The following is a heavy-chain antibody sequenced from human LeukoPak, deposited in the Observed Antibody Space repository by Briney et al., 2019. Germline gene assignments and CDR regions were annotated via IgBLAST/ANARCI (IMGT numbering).Heavy chain of an antibody. CDR3: AKPIQNYDILTGFDY. D-gene: IGHD3-9*01. V-gene: IGHV3-30*02. Sequence: PGGSLRLSCAASGFTFSSYGMHWVRQAPGKGLEWVAFIRYDGSNKYYADSVKGRFTISRDNSKNTLYLQMNSLRAEDTAVYYCAKPIQNYDILTGFDYWGQGTLVTVSS. CDR1: GFTFSSYG. J-gene: IGHJ4*02. CDR2: IRYDGSNK.